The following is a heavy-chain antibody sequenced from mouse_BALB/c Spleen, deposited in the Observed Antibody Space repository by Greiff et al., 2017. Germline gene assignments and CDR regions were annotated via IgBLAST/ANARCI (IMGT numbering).Heavy chain of an antibody. Sequence: EVQRVESGPGLVKPSQSLSLTCTVTGYSITSDYAWNWIRQFPGNKLEWMGYISYSGSTSYNPSLKSRISITRDTSKNQFFLQLNSVTTEDTATYYCARHYGNYEWFAYWGQGTLVTVSA. V-gene: IGHV3-2*02. CDR3: ARHYGNYEWFAY. CDR2: ISYSGST. CDR1: GYSITSDYA. D-gene: IGHD2-1*01. J-gene: IGHJ3*01.